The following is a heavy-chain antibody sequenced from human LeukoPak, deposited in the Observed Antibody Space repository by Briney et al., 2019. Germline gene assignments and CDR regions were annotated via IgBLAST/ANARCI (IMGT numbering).Heavy chain of an antibody. V-gene: IGHV3-23*01. CDR1: GFTFSSYA. Sequence: GGSLRLSCAASGFTFSSYAMSWVRQAPGKGLEWVSAISGSGGSTYNADSVKGRFTISRDNPKNTLYLQMNSLRAEDTAVYYCAKAPVGYYYDSSGERYFDYWGQGTLVTVSS. D-gene: IGHD3-22*01. CDR2: ISGSGGST. CDR3: AKAPVGYYYDSSGERYFDY. J-gene: IGHJ4*02.